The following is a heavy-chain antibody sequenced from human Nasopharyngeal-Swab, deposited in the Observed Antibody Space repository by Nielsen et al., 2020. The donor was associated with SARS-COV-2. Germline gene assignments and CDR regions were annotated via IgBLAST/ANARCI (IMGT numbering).Heavy chain of an antibody. CDR1: GFTFGDYA. J-gene: IGHJ4*02. V-gene: IGHV3-49*04. CDR3: TTDPGGDGYGYYQDY. Sequence: GESLKNSCTATGFTFGDYAMSWGSQDPGKGQEWVGFIRSKAYGGRTEYAASVKGRFTISRDDTKSIAYLQMNSLKTEDTSVYYCTTDPGGDGYGYYQDYWGQGTLVTVSS. D-gene: IGHD4-17*01. CDR2: IRSKAYGGRT.